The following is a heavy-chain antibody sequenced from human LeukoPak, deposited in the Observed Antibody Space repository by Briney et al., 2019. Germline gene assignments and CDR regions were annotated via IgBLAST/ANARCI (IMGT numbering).Heavy chain of an antibody. CDR3: TSSFTVTTNY. CDR1: GFTFGDYA. V-gene: IGHV3-49*03. J-gene: IGHJ4*02. CDR2: IRSKAYGGTA. D-gene: IGHD4-17*01. Sequence: GGSLRLSCTASGFTFGDYAMSWFRQAPGKGLEWVGFIRSKAYGGTAEYAASVKGRFTISRDDSKSIAYLQMNSLKTEDTAVYYCTSSFTVTTNYWGQGTLVTVSS.